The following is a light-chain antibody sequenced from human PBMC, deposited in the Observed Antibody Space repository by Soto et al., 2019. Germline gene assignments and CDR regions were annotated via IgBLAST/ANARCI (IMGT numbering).Light chain of an antibody. Sequence: DIQLTQSPSFLSASVGDRVTITCRASQAISSYLAWYQQKPGTAPKLLIYTASILQSGVPSRFSGSGSGTEFTLTISSLQPEDFATYYCQQLNGYPSLTFGGGTKVEIK. J-gene: IGKJ4*01. V-gene: IGKV1-9*01. CDR1: QAISSY. CDR3: QQLNGYPSLT. CDR2: TAS.